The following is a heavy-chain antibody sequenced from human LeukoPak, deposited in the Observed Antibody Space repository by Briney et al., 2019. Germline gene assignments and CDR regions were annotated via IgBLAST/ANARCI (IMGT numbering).Heavy chain of an antibody. CDR3: ARGTLYYDFWSGLSPPDY. Sequence: SETLSLTCAVYGGSFSGYYWSWIRQPPGKGLEWIGYIYYSGSTYYNPSLKSRVTISVDTSKNQFSLKLSSVTAADTAVYYCARGTLYYDFWSGLSPPDYWGQGTLVTVSS. CDR1: GGSFSGYY. CDR2: IYYSGST. D-gene: IGHD3-3*01. V-gene: IGHV4-59*12. J-gene: IGHJ4*02.